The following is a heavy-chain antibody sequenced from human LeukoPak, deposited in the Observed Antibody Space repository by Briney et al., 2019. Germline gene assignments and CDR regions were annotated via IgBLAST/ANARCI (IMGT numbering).Heavy chain of an antibody. Sequence: GGSXRLSCXXSGXTFDDYDMHWVRQAPGKGLEGVSGITWNSGTIVYADSVKGRFIISRDNAKNSLYLQMKSLRPEDTAQYYCAKEHGVAAHFEDWGQGTLVSVSS. D-gene: IGHD6-19*01. V-gene: IGHV3-9*01. CDR1: GXTFDDYD. J-gene: IGHJ4*02. CDR2: ITWNSGTI. CDR3: AKEHGVAAHFED.